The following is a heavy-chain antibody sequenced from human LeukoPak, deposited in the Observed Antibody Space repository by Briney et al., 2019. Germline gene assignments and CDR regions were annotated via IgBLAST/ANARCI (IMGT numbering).Heavy chain of an antibody. CDR3: ARVSEYYDFWSGPKYYFDY. CDR1: GYTFARFY. V-gene: IGHV1-46*01. D-gene: IGHD3-3*01. Sequence: ASVKVSXKASGYTFARFYIHWVRQAPGQGLEWMGMINPSGDTTNYAQKFQGRIAMTRDTSTSTVYMELSSLRSEDTAVYYCARVSEYYDFWSGPKYYFDYWGQGTLVTVSS. CDR2: INPSGDTT. J-gene: IGHJ4*02.